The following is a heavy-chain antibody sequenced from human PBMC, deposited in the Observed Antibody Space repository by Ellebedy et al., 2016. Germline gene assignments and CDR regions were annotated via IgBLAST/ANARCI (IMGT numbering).Heavy chain of an antibody. CDR2: ISGSGGST. J-gene: IGHJ4*02. CDR1: GFTFSSYA. D-gene: IGHD4-23*01. Sequence: GGSLRLXXAASGFTFSSYAMSWVRQAPGKGLEWVSAISGSGGSTYYADSVKGRFTISRDNSKNTLYLQMNSLRAEDTAVYYCANGGEGKGGWQVVTPHTYFDYWGQGTLVTVSS. CDR3: ANGGEGKGGWQVVTPHTYFDY. V-gene: IGHV3-23*01.